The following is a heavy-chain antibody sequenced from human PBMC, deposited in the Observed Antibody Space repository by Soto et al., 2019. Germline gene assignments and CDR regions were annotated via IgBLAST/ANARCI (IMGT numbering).Heavy chain of an antibody. Sequence: QVQLVQSGAEVKKPGASVKVSCKASGYTFINYGITWVRQAPGQPLEWLGWISLYSDGTNYAQKFQGRVSMTTDTSTTTAYMELRSLRSDDTAVYYCARVVPGAEAWFGPWGQGTLVTVSS. CDR3: ARVVPGAEAWFGP. CDR1: GYTFINYG. J-gene: IGHJ5*02. D-gene: IGHD2-2*01. CDR2: ISLYSDGT. V-gene: IGHV1-18*01.